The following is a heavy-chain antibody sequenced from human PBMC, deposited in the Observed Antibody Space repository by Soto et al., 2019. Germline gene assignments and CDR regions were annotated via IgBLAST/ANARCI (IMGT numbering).Heavy chain of an antibody. CDR2: INAGNGNT. CDR3: ARATTIFGVVMSRDYYGMDV. D-gene: IGHD3-3*01. CDR1: GYTFTSYA. J-gene: IGHJ6*02. V-gene: IGHV1-3*01. Sequence: ASVKVSCKASGYTFTSYAMHWVRQAPGQRLEWMGWINAGNGNTKYSQKFQGRVTITWDTSASTAYMELSSLRSEDTAVYYCARATTIFGVVMSRDYYGMDVWGQGTTVTVSS.